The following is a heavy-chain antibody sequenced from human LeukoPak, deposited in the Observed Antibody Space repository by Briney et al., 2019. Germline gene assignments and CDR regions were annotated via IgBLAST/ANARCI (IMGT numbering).Heavy chain of an antibody. CDR2: ISALYGHT. D-gene: IGHD2-8*02. V-gene: IGHV1-18*01. J-gene: IGHJ4*02. Sequence: ASVKVSCKASGYSFTRFGITWVRQAPGQGLEWMGWISALYGHTNHAQKFQGRVTMTTDTSTSTAYMELRSLGSDDTAVYYCARDFYHGHCAGLSCFLLDSWGQGALVIVSS. CDR3: ARDFYHGHCAGLSCFLLDS. CDR1: GYSFTRFG.